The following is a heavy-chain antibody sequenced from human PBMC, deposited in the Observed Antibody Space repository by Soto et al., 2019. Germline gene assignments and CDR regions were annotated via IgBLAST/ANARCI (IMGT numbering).Heavy chain of an antibody. V-gene: IGHV3-33*01. Sequence: QAQLVESGGGVVRPGRSQRLSCAASGFTFSGYGMHWVRQAPGKGLEWLAFIWFDGSDALYSDSVKGRFTISRDNSKNTLFLQLNSLRGDDTAVYYCAREGYCSGGGCSGGMDVWGQGTTVTVSS. J-gene: IGHJ6*02. CDR3: AREGYCSGGGCSGGMDV. CDR1: GFTFSGYG. D-gene: IGHD2-15*01. CDR2: IWFDGSDA.